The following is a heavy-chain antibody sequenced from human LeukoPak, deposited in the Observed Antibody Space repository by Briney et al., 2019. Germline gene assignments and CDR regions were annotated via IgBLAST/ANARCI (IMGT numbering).Heavy chain of an antibody. CDR1: GFTFSSYG. CDR2: ISSSSSYI. D-gene: IGHD3-3*01. J-gene: IGHJ6*02. V-gene: IGHV3-21*01. Sequence: GGSLRLSCAASGFTFSSYGMHWVRQAPGKGLEWVSSISSSSSYIYYADSVKGRFTISRDNAKNSLYLQMNSLRAEDTAVYYCARDLAPLPHTYYDFWSGSPNTYGMDVWGQGTTVTVSS. CDR3: ARDLAPLPHTYYDFWSGSPNTYGMDV.